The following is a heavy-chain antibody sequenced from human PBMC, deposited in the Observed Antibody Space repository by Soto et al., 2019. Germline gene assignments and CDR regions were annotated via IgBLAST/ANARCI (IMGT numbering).Heavy chain of an antibody. CDR3: ARSIRGTRRFNGMDV. J-gene: IGHJ6*02. CDR2: IERDDDDK. Sequence: SGPTLVNPTETLTLTCTFSGFSLTSPGMCVSWIRQPPGKALEWLALIERDDDDKYYSTSLKTRLTISKDTRKNQVVLTMANMDPADTGTDYCARSIRGTRRFNGMDVWGQGTTVTVSS. V-gene: IGHV2-70*13. CDR1: GFSLTSPGMC. D-gene: IGHD1-20*01.